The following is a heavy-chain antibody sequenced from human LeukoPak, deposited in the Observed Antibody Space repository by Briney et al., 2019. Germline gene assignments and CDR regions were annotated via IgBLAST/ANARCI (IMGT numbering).Heavy chain of an antibody. J-gene: IGHJ4*02. CDR2: ISAYNGNT. CDR3: ARTLYDSSSYAPV. V-gene: IGHV1-18*01. Sequence: ASVKVSCTASGYTFTSYGIIWVRQAPGPRLEWMGWISAYNGNTNYAQKLQGRVTMTTDTSTSTAYMELRSLRSDDTAVYYCARTLYDSSSYAPVWGQGTLITVSS. CDR1: GYTFTSYG. D-gene: IGHD3-22*01.